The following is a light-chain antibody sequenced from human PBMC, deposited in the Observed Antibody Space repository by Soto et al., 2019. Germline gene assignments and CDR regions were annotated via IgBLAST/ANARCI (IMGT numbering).Light chain of an antibody. J-gene: IGKJ1*01. Sequence: DIQMTQSPSSLSASVGDRVTITCQASQDISIYLNWYKQKVGKAPKVLIFAASNLQSGVPSRFSGSGSGTDFTLTISSLQPEDFATYYCQQTLHFPHTFGPGTKVEIK. V-gene: IGKV1-39*01. CDR2: AAS. CDR3: QQTLHFPHT. CDR1: QDISIY.